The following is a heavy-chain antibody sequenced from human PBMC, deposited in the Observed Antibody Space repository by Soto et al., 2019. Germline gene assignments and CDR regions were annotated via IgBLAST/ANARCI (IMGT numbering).Heavy chain of an antibody. CDR3: ARRAAGWYFDL. Sequence: EVQLVESGGGLVQPGGSLRLSCAASGFTFSSYAMHWVRQAPEKGLEYVSVISSNGGSTYYANSVKGRFTISRDNSKNTLYLQMGSLRAEDMAVYYCARRAAGWYFDLWGRGTLVTVSS. CDR1: GFTFSSYA. V-gene: IGHV3-64*01. CDR2: ISSNGGST. J-gene: IGHJ2*01.